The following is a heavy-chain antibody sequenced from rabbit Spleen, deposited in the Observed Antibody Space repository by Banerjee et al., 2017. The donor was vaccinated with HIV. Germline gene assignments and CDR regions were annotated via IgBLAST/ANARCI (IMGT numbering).Heavy chain of an antibody. D-gene: IGHD8-1*01. V-gene: IGHV1S40*01. CDR3: ARDAGTSFSTYGMDV. Sequence: QSLEESGGDLVKPGASLTLTCTASGFTISRSYYMCWVRQAPGKGLECIACIYADSSGSTYYATWAKGRFIMSRASSTTVTLQMTSLTAADTATYFCARDAGTSFSTYGMDVWGPGTLVTVS. CDR2: IYADSSGST. J-gene: IGHJ6*01. CDR1: GFTISRSYY.